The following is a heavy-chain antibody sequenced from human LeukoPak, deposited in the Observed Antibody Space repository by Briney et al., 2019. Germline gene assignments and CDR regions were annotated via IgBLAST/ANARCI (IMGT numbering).Heavy chain of an antibody. V-gene: IGHV1-46*01. J-gene: IGHJ4*02. CDR1: GYTFTSYY. CDR2: INPSGGST. Sequence: ASVKVSCKASGYTFTSYYMHWVRQAPGQGLEWMGIINPSGGSTSYAQKFQGRVTMTRDTSTSTVYMELSSLRSEDTAVYYCARAPADYDSSGYLSGWGQGTLVTVSS. D-gene: IGHD3-22*01. CDR3: ARAPADYDSSGYLSG.